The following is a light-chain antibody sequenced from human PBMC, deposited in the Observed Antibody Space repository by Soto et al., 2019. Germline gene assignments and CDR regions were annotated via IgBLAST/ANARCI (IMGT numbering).Light chain of an antibody. CDR1: QGISSY. Sequence: DIQLTQSPSFLSASVGDRVTITCRASQGISSYLAWYQQKPGKAPKLLIYAASILQSGVPSRFSGSGSGTEFTLTISSLQLEDFATYYCQQLNSYPRTFGRGTEVEIK. CDR3: QQLNSYPRT. V-gene: IGKV1-9*01. CDR2: AAS. J-gene: IGKJ1*01.